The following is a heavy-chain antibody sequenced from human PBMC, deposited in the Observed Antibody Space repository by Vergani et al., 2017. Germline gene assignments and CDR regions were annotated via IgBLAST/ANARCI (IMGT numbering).Heavy chain of an antibody. CDR2: INPSGGST. CDR3: AREGARWSGYFSWFDP. V-gene: IGHV1-46*01. J-gene: IGHJ5*02. CDR1: GYTFTSYY. Sequence: QVQLVQSGAAVKKPGASVQVSCKASGYTFTSYYMHWVRQAPGQGLEWMGIINPSGGSTSYAQKFQGRVTMTRDTSTSTVYMELSSLRSEDTAVYYCAREGARWSGYFSWFDPWGQGTLVTVSS. D-gene: IGHD3-3*01.